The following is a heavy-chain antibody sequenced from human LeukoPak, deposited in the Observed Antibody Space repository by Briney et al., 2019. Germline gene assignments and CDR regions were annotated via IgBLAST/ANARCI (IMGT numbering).Heavy chain of an antibody. D-gene: IGHD3-10*01. CDR3: ARVSGKPPSHYGMDV. V-gene: IGHV1-46*01. J-gene: IGHJ6*02. CDR1: GYTFTSYY. CDR2: INPSGGST. Sequence: ASVKVSCKASGYTFTSYYMHWVRQAPGQGLEWMGIINPSGGSTSYAQKFQGRVTMTRDTSTSTVYMELSSLRSEDTAVYYCARVSGKPPSHYGMDVWGQGTTVTVSS.